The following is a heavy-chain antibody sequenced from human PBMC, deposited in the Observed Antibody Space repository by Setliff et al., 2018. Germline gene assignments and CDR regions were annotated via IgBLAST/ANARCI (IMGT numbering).Heavy chain of an antibody. D-gene: IGHD3-16*01. Sequence: SETLSLTCAVYGGSFSGYYWSWIRQPPGKGLEWIGEINHSGSTDYNPSLKSRVTISVDTSKNQFSLKLTSVTAADTAVYYCARRRDSYVDYWGQGTMVTSPQ. V-gene: IGHV4-34*01. CDR3: ARRRDSYVDY. CDR2: INHSGST. J-gene: IGHJ4*02. CDR1: GGSFSGYY.